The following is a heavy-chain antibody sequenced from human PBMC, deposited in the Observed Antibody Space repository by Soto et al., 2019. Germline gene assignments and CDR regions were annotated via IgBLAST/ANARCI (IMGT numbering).Heavy chain of an antibody. CDR1: GFTFSSYS. Sequence: GGSLRLSCEASGFTFSSYSMNWGRQAPGKGLEWVSSISSSSSYIYYADSVKGRFTISRDNAKDSLYLQMNSLRAEDTAVYYCARDTVLAVAGTGEGYWGQGTLVTVSS. J-gene: IGHJ4*02. D-gene: IGHD6-19*01. CDR3: ARDTVLAVAGTGEGY. CDR2: ISSSSSYI. V-gene: IGHV3-21*01.